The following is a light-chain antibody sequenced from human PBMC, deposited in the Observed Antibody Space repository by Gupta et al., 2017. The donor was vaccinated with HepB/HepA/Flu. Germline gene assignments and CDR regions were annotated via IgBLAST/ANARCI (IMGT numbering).Light chain of an antibody. CDR2: EET. CDR1: KLGDKY. CDR3: QAWDSSTFV. J-gene: IGLJ1*01. Sequence: GSPGQTASITCSGDKLGDKYVCWYQQKPGQSPVLVIYEETKRPSGIPERFSGSNSGNTATLTIRGTQAMDEADYYCQAWDSSTFVFGTGTKVTVL. V-gene: IGLV3-1*01.